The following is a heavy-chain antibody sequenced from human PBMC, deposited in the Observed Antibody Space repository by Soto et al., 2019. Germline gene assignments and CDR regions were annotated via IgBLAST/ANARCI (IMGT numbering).Heavy chain of an antibody. CDR2: INAGNGNT. Sequence: ASVKVSCKASGYMFTGYYMHWVRQAPGQRLEWMGWINAGNGNTKYSQKFQGRVTITRDTSASTAYMELSSLRSEDTAVYYCAREQDYDFYKPRQYYYYGMDVWGQGTTVTVSS. CDR1: GYMFTGYY. CDR3: AREQDYDFYKPRQYYYYGMDV. J-gene: IGHJ6*02. D-gene: IGHD3-3*01. V-gene: IGHV1-3*01.